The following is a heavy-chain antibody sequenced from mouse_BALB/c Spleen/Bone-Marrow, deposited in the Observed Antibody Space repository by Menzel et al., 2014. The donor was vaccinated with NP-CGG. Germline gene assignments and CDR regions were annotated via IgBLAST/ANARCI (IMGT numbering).Heavy chain of an antibody. D-gene: IGHD1-1*01. CDR1: GYTFTDYA. V-gene: IGHV1-67*01. CDR2: IITYSGNT. J-gene: IGHJ2*01. CDR3: ARGATVVATNFDY. Sequence: HVQLQQSGPELVRPGVSVKISCKGSGYTFTDYAMHWVKQSHAKILEWVGVIITYSGNTNYNQKFKGKATMTVDKSSSTAYMELARLTSEDSAIYYCARGATVVATNFDYWGQGTTLTVSS.